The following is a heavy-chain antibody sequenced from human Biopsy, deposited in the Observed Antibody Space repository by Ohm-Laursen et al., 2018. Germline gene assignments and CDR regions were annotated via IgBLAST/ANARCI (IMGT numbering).Heavy chain of an antibody. Sequence: SLRLPCAASGFTFSGFSMNRVRQTPGKGLEWVAVLWYDGTNKYYADSVKGRFTISRDNSKNTLYLQMNSLRAEDTAMYYCARPTNARAGGAPFDIWGQGTMVTVSS. D-gene: IGHD1-1*01. CDR2: LWYDGTNK. V-gene: IGHV3-33*08. CDR3: ARPTNARAGGAPFDI. J-gene: IGHJ3*02. CDR1: GFTFSGFS.